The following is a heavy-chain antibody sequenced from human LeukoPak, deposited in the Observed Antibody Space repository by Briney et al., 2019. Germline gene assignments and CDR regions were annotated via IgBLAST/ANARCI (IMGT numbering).Heavy chain of an antibody. CDR3: ARGRGSNYYGSGSYYTLSY. D-gene: IGHD3-10*01. CDR1: GFTFSSYG. V-gene: IGHV4-34*01. J-gene: IGHJ4*02. CDR2: INHSGST. Sequence: GSLRLSCAASGFTFSSYGMNWVRQPPGKGLEWIGEINHSGSTNYNPSLKSRVTISVDTSKNQFSLKLSSVTAADTAVYYCARGRGSNYYGSGSYYTLSYWGQGTLVTVSS.